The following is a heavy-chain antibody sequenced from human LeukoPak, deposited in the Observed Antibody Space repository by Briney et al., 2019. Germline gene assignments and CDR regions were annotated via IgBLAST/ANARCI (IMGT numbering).Heavy chain of an antibody. CDR2: ISAYNGNT. D-gene: IGHD5-12*01. CDR3: ARDSLNSGYDGEVDY. V-gene: IGHV1-18*04. Sequence: ASVKVSCKASGYTFTSYGISWVRQAPGQGLEGMGWISAYNGNTNYAQKLQGRVTMTTDTSTSTAYMELRSLRSGDTAVYYCARDSLNSGYDGEVDYWGQGTLVTVSS. CDR1: GYTFTSYG. J-gene: IGHJ4*02.